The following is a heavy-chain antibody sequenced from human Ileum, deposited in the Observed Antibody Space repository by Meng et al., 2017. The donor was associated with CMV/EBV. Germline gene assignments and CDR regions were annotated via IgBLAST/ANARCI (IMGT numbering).Heavy chain of an antibody. CDR3: ARDLGGGSGY. J-gene: IGHJ4*02. Sequence: LSCAASGLTLRSFWMAWVRQGPGKGLVWVARIDTGGSKTDYADSAKGRFTISRDNVKNTLYLQMNSLRAEDTAVYYCARDLGGGSGYWGQGTLVTVSS. CDR1: GLTLRSFW. V-gene: IGHV3-74*01. CDR2: IDTGGSKT. D-gene: IGHD3-16*01.